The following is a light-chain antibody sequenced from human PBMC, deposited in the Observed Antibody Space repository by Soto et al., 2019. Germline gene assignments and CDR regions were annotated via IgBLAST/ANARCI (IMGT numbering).Light chain of an antibody. J-gene: IGLJ1*01. CDR2: EVT. CDR3: SSYSGTNNYV. V-gene: IGLV2-8*01. CDR1: SSDVGGYNF. Sequence: QLVLTQPPSASGSPGQSVTISCTGTSSDVGGYNFVSWYQQHPGKAPKLIIYEVTKRPSGVPDRFSGSKSGNTASLTVSGLQAEDEADYYCSSYSGTNNYVFGTGTKVTVL.